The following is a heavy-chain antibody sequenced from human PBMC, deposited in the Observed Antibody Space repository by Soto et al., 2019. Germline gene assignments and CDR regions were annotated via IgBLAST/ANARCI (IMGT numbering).Heavy chain of an antibody. CDR3: AREMLYYGSGLPHYFDY. V-gene: IGHV3-48*01. J-gene: IGHJ4*02. CDR2: ISSSSSTI. CDR1: GFTFSSYS. D-gene: IGHD3-10*01. Sequence: EVQLVESGGGLVQPGGSLRLSCAASGFTFSSYSMNWVRQAPGKGLEWVSYISSSSSTIYYADSVKGRFTISRDNAKNSLYLQMNSLRAEDTAVYYCAREMLYYGSGLPHYFDYWGQGTLVTVSS.